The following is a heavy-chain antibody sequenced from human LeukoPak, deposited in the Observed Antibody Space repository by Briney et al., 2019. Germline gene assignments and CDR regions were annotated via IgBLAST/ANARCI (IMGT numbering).Heavy chain of an antibody. CDR3: VRRGRYSNYVWWFDP. J-gene: IGHJ5*02. CDR2: IYHGGRP. D-gene: IGHD4-11*01. CDR1: GYSISTGYY. V-gene: IGHV4-38-2*01. Sequence: PSETLSLTCAVSGYSISTGYYWGWIRQPPGKGLEWIGSIYHGGRPNYNPSLQSRVTMSVDTYKNQFSLTLSSVTAADTAVYYCVRRGRYSNYVWWFDPWGQGTLVTVGS.